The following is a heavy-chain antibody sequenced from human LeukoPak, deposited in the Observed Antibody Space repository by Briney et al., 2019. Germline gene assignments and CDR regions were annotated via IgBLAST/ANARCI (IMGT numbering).Heavy chain of an antibody. D-gene: IGHD5-12*01. Sequence: PSETLSLTCTVSGGSINNSYYWGWIRQPPGKGLEWIGSIYYSGSTYYNPSLKSRVTISVDTSKNQFSLKLSSVTAADTAAYYCARVGDIVATITLYYYFDYWGQGTLVTVSS. CDR3: ARVGDIVATITLYYYFDY. CDR2: IYYSGST. V-gene: IGHV4-39*01. J-gene: IGHJ4*02. CDR1: GGSINNSYY.